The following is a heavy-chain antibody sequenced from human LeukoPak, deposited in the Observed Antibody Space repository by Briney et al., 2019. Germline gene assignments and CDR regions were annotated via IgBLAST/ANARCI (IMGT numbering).Heavy chain of an antibody. Sequence: GGSLRLSCAASGFTFSDYYMSWIRQAPGKGREWVSYISSSGSTIYYADSVKGRFTISRDNAKNSLYLQMNSLRAEETALYYCARTMVVTPGSYYYYMDVWGKGTTVTVSS. CDR1: GFTFSDYY. J-gene: IGHJ6*03. CDR3: ARTMVVTPGSYYYYMDV. CDR2: ISSSGSTI. V-gene: IGHV3-11*01. D-gene: IGHD4-23*01.